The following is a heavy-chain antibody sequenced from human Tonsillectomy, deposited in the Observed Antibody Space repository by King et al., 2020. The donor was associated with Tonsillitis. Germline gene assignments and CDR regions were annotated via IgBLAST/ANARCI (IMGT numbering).Heavy chain of an antibody. CDR1: GFTISNNY. CDR3: ARVQGELLGVYGVTIFDY. Sequence: VQLVESGGGLVQPGGSLRLSCAASGFTISNNYMSWVRQAPGKGLEWVAVIYSGGSTYYADSVKGRFSISRDNSKNTLYLQMNGLRAEDTAVYYCARVQGELLGVYGVTIFDYWGQGTQAPVSS. D-gene: IGHD3-10*01. J-gene: IGHJ4*02. V-gene: IGHV3-66*01. CDR2: IYSGGST.